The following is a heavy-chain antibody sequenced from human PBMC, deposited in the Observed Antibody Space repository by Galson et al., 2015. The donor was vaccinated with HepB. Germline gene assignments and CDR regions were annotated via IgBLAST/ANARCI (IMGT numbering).Heavy chain of an antibody. V-gene: IGHV1-69*13. CDR1: GGTFSSYA. CDR2: IIPIFGTA. CDR3: ASPGRVVVISPNAFDI. Sequence: SVKVSCKASGGTFSSYAISWVRQAPGQGLEWMGGIIPIFGTANYAQKFQGRVTITADESTSTAYMELGSLRSEDTAVYYCASPGRVVVISPNAFDIWGQGTMVTVSS. J-gene: IGHJ3*02. D-gene: IGHD3-22*01.